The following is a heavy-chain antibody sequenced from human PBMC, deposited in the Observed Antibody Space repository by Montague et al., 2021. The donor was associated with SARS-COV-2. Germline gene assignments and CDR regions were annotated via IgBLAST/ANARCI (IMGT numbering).Heavy chain of an antibody. D-gene: IGHD3-10*01. V-gene: IGHV4-59*11. CDR1: GGSMSDHY. Sequence: SETLSLTCTVSGGSMSDHYWAWIRQPPGKGLEWLAYIHYSGGTNSNASLKSRVSMSVDTSKNQFSLKLTSVTAADTAVYYCARAVSVRRAVNWFDPWGQGTLVTVSS. CDR2: IHYSGGT. CDR3: ARAVSVRRAVNWFDP. J-gene: IGHJ5*02.